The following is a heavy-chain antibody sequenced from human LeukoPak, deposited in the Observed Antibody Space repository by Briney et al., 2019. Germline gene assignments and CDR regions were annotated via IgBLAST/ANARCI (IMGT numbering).Heavy chain of an antibody. CDR1: GYTFSNYD. D-gene: IGHD2-2*02. V-gene: IGHV1-8*01. J-gene: IGHJ4*02. CDR3: ARAPSRGYCSSDSCYIAY. CDR2: MNPNSGNT. Sequence: ASVKVSCKASGYTFSNYDINWVRQAPGQGLEWMGWMNPNSGNTKCAQKFQGRVTMTRSTSISTAYMEVSSLTFEDTAVYFCARAPSRGYCSSDSCYIAYWGQGTLVTVSS.